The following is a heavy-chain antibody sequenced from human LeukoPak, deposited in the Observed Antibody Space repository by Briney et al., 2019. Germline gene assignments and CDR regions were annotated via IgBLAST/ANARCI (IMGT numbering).Heavy chain of an antibody. J-gene: IGHJ4*02. CDR3: ARAADGDDDYFDY. D-gene: IGHD4-17*01. V-gene: IGHV4-59*08. Sequence: TSETLSLTCTVSGGSISSYYWCWIGQPPGKGLEWIGYIYYSGSTNYNPSLKSRVTISVDTSKNQFSLKLSSVTAADTAVYYCARAADGDDDYFDYWGQGTLVTVSS. CDR1: GGSISSYY. CDR2: IYYSGST.